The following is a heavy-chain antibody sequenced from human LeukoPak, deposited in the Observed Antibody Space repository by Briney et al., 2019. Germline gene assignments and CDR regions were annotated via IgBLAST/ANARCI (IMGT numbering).Heavy chain of an antibody. CDR2: ISAYNGNT. D-gene: IGHD5-12*01. J-gene: IGHJ4*02. CDR3: ARLDYFSSPNAYYFDY. V-gene: IGHV1-18*01. Sequence: GASVKVSCKASGYSFVHYGINWVRQAPGQGLEWMGWISAYNGNTNYAQKLQGRVTMTTDTSTSTAYMELRSLRSDDTAVYYCARLDYFSSPNAYYFDYWGQGTLVTVSS. CDR1: GYSFVHYG.